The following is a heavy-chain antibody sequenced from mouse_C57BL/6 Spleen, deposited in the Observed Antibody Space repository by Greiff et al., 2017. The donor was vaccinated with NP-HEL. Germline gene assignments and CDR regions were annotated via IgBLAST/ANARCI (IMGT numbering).Heavy chain of an antibody. CDR3: ARVGYYGFDY. J-gene: IGHJ2*01. V-gene: IGHV5-16*01. CDR1: GFTFSDYY. Sequence: EVKLVESEGGLVQPGSSMKLSCTASGFTFSDYYMAWVRQVPEKGLEWVANINYDGSSTYYLDSLKSRFIISRDNAKNILYLQMSSLKSEDTATYYWARVGYYGFDYWGQGTTLTVSS. D-gene: IGHD1-1*01. CDR2: INYDGSST.